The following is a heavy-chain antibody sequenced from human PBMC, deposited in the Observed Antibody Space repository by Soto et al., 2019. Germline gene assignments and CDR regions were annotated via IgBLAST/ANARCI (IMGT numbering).Heavy chain of an antibody. Sequence: SLRLSCAASEFTFSSYAIRWVRQAPWKWLEWVSSISVSCGITYYQDSLKFLFTFSSDNSKNPLYLQMNSLRAEDKAVYYCARGLNGTTPLAFDIWGQGTMVTVSS. J-gene: IGHJ3*02. CDR2: ISVSCGIT. D-gene: IGHD1-7*01. CDR3: ARGLNGTTPLAFDI. V-gene: IGHV3-23*01. CDR1: EFTFSSYA.